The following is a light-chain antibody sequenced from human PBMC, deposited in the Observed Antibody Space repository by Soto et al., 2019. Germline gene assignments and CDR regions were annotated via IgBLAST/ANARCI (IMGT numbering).Light chain of an antibody. J-gene: IGKJ4*01. Sequence: DIVMTQSPDSLAVSLGERATINCKSSQSLLYSSNNKNYLAWFQQKPGQPPKLLVYWASTRESGVPDRFSGSGSGTDFTLTISSLQAEDVAVYYCQQYYNTPLTFGGGTKVDIK. CDR1: QSLLYSSNNKNY. V-gene: IGKV4-1*01. CDR2: WAS. CDR3: QQYYNTPLT.